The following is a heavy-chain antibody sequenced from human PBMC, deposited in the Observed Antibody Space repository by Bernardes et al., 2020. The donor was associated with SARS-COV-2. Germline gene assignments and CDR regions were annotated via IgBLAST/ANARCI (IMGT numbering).Heavy chain of an antibody. V-gene: IGHV5-51*01. CDR3: ARPEIYSGYEN. Sequence: GESLKSSCEASGYSFTSHWIAWVRQMPGKGLEWMGTIYPGDSDTRYSPSFEGQVTISADKSISTAYLQWSSLKASDTAIYYCARPEIYSGYENWGQGTLVTVSS. CDR2: IYPGDSDT. J-gene: IGHJ4*02. CDR1: GYSFTSHW. D-gene: IGHD5-12*01.